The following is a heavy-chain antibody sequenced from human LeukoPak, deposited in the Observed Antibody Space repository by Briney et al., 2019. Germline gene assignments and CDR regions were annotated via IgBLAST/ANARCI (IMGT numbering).Heavy chain of an antibody. D-gene: IGHD2-2*01. J-gene: IGHJ6*02. CDR1: GGSISSYY. V-gene: IGHV4-59*08. CDR2: IYYSGST. Sequence: KPSETLSLTCTVSGGSISSYYWSWIRQPPGKGLEWIGYIYYSGSTNYNPSLKSRVTISVDTSKNQFSLKLSSLTAADTAVYYCARNAGTKDYYYGMDVWGQGTTVIVSS. CDR3: ARNAGTKDYYYGMDV.